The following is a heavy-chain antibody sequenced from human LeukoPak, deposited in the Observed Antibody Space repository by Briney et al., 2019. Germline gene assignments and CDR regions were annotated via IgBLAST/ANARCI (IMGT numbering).Heavy chain of an antibody. J-gene: IGHJ6*03. CDR1: GGSISSSSYY. CDR3: AREMYGGVRGVIYYYYMDV. Sequence: PSETLSLTCTVSGGSISSSSYYWGWIRQPPGKGLEWIGSIYYSGSTYYNPSLKSRVTISVDTSKNQFSLKLSSVTAADAAVYYCAREMYGGVRGVIYYYYMDVWGRGTTVTISS. V-gene: IGHV4-39*07. D-gene: IGHD3-10*01. CDR2: IYYSGST.